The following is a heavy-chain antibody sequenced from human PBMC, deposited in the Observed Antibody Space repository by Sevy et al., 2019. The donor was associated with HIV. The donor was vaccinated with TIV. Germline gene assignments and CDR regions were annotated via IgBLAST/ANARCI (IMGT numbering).Heavy chain of an antibody. CDR3: TRGVTKIIGGGYYFDY. J-gene: IGHJ4*02. D-gene: IGHD3-22*01. V-gene: IGHV1-69*13. CDR2: IIHMFGTT. Sequence: ASVKVSCKASGVTFNSYAFHWVRQAPGPGLEWMGGIIHMFGTTDYAQKFQGRVTISADESTSTVYMEQSSLRSEDTAVYYCTRGVTKIIGGGYYFDYWGQGTLVTVSS. CDR1: GVTFNSYA.